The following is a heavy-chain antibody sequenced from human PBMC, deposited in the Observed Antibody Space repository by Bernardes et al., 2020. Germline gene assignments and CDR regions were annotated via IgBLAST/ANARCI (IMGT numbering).Heavy chain of an antibody. D-gene: IGHD6-13*01. V-gene: IGHV3-49*03. J-gene: IGHJ1*01. Sequence: GRSLRLSFTAFAFTFGDYAMSSFRQAPGNGLEWVSFIRGKAYGATTEYAASVKGRFTISRDDSKSIAYLQMNRRKTEDTAVYYCTRAGKIAAAGTLYFQHWGQGTLVTVSS. CDR3: TRAGKIAAAGTLYFQH. CDR1: AFTFGDYA. CDR2: IRGKAYGATT.